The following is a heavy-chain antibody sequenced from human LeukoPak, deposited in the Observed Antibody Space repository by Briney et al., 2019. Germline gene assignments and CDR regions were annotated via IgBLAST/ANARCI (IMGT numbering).Heavy chain of an antibody. CDR2: INSDGSST. Sequence: QPGGSLRLSCAASGFTFSSYWMHWVRQAPGKGLVWVSRINSDGSSTTYADSVKGRFTISRDNAKNTLYLQMNSLRAEDTAVYFCARVFSAYAEAFDFWGQGTMVTVSS. CDR1: GFTFSSYW. J-gene: IGHJ3*01. V-gene: IGHV3-74*01. CDR3: ARVFSAYAEAFDF. D-gene: IGHD5-12*01.